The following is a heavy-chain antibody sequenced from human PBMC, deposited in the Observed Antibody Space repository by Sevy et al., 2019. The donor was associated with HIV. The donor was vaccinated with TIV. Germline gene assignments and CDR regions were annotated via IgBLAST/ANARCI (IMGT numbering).Heavy chain of an antibody. CDR3: ARAHYYDSSGYYPGGNYFDY. Sequence: SETLSLTCTVSGGSISSYYWSWIRQPPGKGLEWIGYIYYSGRTNYNPSLKSRVPISVDTSKNQFSLKLGSVTAADTAVYYCARAHYYDSSGYYPGGNYFDYWGQGTLVTVSS. CDR1: GGSISSYY. J-gene: IGHJ4*02. D-gene: IGHD3-22*01. CDR2: IYYSGRT. V-gene: IGHV4-59*01.